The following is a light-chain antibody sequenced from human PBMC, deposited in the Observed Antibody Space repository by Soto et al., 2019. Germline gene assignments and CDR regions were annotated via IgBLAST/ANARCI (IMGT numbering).Light chain of an antibody. CDR2: DVS. V-gene: IGLV2-11*01. Sequence: QSALTQPRSVSGSPGQSVTISCTGTSTDVGGYNYVSRYQQHPGKVPKLMLYDVSKRPSGVPDRFSGSKSGNTASLTISGLQAEYEADYYCCSYAGRDTLYVFGSGTKVTVL. CDR1: STDVGGYNY. CDR3: CSYAGRDTLYV. J-gene: IGLJ1*01.